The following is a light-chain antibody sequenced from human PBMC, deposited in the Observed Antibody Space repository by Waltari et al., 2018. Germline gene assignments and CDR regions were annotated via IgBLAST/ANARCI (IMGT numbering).Light chain of an antibody. CDR1: QSVSSSY. CDR3: QQYGSSPLT. Sequence: IVLTQAPGTLSLSPGERATIPCRASQSVSSSYLAWYQQKPGQAPRLLIYGASSRATGIPDRFSGSGSGTDFTLTISRLEPEDFAVYYCQQYGSSPLTFGGGTKVEIK. J-gene: IGKJ4*01. CDR2: GAS. V-gene: IGKV3-20*01.